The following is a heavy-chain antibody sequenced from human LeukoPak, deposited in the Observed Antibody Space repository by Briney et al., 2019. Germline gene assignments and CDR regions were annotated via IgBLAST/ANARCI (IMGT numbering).Heavy chain of an antibody. CDR1: GFTFSTYG. J-gene: IGHJ1*01. CDR3: SKGTPGIAAAGTGYFQH. V-gene: IGHV3-30*18. CDR2: ISSDGSNK. D-gene: IGHD6-13*01. Sequence: PGGSLRLSCAASGFTFSTYGMHWVRQAPGKELEWVSVISSDGSNKYSADSVKGRFTISRDNSKNTLYLQMNSLRAEDTAVYYCSKGTPGIAAAGTGYFQHWGQGTLVTVSS.